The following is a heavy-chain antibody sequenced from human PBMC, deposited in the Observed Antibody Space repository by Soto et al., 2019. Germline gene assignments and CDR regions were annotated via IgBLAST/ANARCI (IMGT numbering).Heavy chain of an antibody. Sequence: GGSLRLSCAASGFPFGTTDMSWVRQAPGEGLEWVSTIDGSGGITFYADSVKGRFTISRDNSRNTVYLQMNSLRGDDTALYYCVKNSGWFNTWGQGPLVTVSS. J-gene: IGHJ5*02. CDR3: VKNSGWFNT. D-gene: IGHD3-10*01. CDR1: GFPFGTTD. CDR2: IDGSGGIT. V-gene: IGHV3-23*01.